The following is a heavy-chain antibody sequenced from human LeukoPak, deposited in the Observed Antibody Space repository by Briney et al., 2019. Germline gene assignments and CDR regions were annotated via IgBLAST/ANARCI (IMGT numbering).Heavy chain of an antibody. Sequence: ASVKVSCKASGYTFTSYGVSWVRQAPGQGLEWMGWISAYNGNTNYAQKFQGRVTMTRNTSISTAYMELSSLRSEDTAVYYCARGPSTQYFDWLLKEDYWGQGTLVAVSS. CDR1: GYTFTSYG. CDR3: ARGPSTQYFDWLLKEDY. V-gene: IGHV1-18*01. J-gene: IGHJ4*02. D-gene: IGHD3-9*01. CDR2: ISAYNGNT.